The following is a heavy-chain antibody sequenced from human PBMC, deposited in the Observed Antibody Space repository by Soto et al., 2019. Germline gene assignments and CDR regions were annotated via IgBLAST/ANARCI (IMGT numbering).Heavy chain of an antibody. Sequence: SETLSLTCTVSGGSISSYYWSWIRQPPGNGLEWIRYIYYSGGTNYNPSLKSRVTISVDTSKNRFSLKLSSVTAANTAVYYCAREGTASFDYWGQGTLVTVSS. CDR3: AREGTASFDY. CDR2: IYYSGGT. CDR1: GGSISSYY. D-gene: IGHD1-1*01. V-gene: IGHV4-59*01. J-gene: IGHJ4*02.